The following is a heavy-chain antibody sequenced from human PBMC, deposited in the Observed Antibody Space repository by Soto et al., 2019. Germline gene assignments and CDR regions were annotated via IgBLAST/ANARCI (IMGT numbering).Heavy chain of an antibody. CDR1: GYSFTSYW. J-gene: IGHJ6*02. CDR3: AAHSSNGGYNKKPYYYYGMDA. Sequence: GESLKISCKGSGYSFTSYWISWVRQMPGKGLEWMGRIDPSDSYTNYSPSFQGHVTISADKSISTAYLQWSSLKASDTAMYYCAAHSSNGGYNKKPYYYYGMDAWGQGTTVTVSS. CDR2: IDPSDSYT. D-gene: IGHD4-17*01. V-gene: IGHV5-10-1*01.